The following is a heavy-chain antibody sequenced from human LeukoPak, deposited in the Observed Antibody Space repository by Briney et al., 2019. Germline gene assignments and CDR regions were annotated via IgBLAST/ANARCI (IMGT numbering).Heavy chain of an antibody. CDR3: ARLGYGYSSRWSNGGYFQH. Sequence: GGSLRLSCAASGFTLSNYWMSWVRQAPGKGLEWVANIKQDGSEEYYVDSVKGRFTISRDNAKNSLYLQMNSLRAEDTAVYYCARLGYGYSSRWSNGGYFQHWGQGTLVTVSS. CDR1: GFTLSNYW. J-gene: IGHJ1*01. CDR2: IKQDGSEE. D-gene: IGHD6-13*01. V-gene: IGHV3-7*01.